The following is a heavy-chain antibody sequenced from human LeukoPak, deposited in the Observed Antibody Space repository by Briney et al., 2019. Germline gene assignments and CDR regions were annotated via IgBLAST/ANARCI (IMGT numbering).Heavy chain of an antibody. Sequence: SETLSLTCTVSGGSISSYYWSWIRQPAGKGLEWIGRNYTSGSTNYNPSLKSRITMSVDTSKNQFSLKLSSVTAADTAVYYCAKSNGYGLVDIWGQGTMVTVSS. CDR1: GGSISSYY. CDR3: AKSNGYGLVDI. J-gene: IGHJ3*02. CDR2: NYTSGST. V-gene: IGHV4-4*07. D-gene: IGHD3-10*01.